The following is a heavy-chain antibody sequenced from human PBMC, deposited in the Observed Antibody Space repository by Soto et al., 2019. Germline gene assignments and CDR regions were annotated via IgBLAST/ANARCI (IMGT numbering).Heavy chain of an antibody. D-gene: IGHD2-21*02. CDR2: ISGITGGT. Sequence: EVQLLESGGGLVQPGGSLRLSCTVSGFTFSSYAMSWVRQAPGKGLEWVSVISGITGGTHYVDSVKGRFTISRDNSKNTLYLQMNSLRVEDTAVYYCAKDRLNDCGGPCFSPSPFDSWGQGTQVNVSS. CDR1: GFTFSSYA. V-gene: IGHV3-23*01. J-gene: IGHJ4*02. CDR3: AKDRLNDCGGPCFSPSPFDS.